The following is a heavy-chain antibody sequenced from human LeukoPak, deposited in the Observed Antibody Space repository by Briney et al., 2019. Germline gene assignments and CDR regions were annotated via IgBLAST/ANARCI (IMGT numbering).Heavy chain of an antibody. CDR2: IWYDGSNK. CDR3: AKLLGYTAMVTDFDY. Sequence: TGGSLRLSCAASGLTSSSYGMHWVRQAPGKGLEWVAVIWYDGSNKYYADSVKGRFTISRDNSKNTLYLQMNSLRAEGTAVYYCAKLLGYTAMVTDFDYWGQGTLVTVSS. J-gene: IGHJ4*02. CDR1: GLTSSSYG. V-gene: IGHV3-33*06. D-gene: IGHD5-18*01.